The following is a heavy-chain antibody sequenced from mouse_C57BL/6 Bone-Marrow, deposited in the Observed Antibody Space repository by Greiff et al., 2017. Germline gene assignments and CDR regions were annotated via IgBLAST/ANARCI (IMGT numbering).Heavy chain of an antibody. Sequence: QVQLQQSGAELAKPGASVKLSCKASGYTFTSYWMPWVKQRPGQGLEWIGNINPSRSYTKYNQKFKDKATLTADKSTSTAYMQLSRLTYEDSAVYYCANNWDSYYFDYWGQGTTLTVSA. V-gene: IGHV1-7*01. CDR3: ANNWDSYYFDY. CDR1: GYTFTSYW. D-gene: IGHD4-1*01. J-gene: IGHJ2*01. CDR2: INPSRSYT.